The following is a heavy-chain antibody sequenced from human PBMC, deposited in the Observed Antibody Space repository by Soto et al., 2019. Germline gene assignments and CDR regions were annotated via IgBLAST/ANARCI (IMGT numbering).Heavy chain of an antibody. Sequence: GGSLRLSCAASGFTFSSYSMNWVRQAPGKGLEWVSSISSSSSYIYYADSVKGRFTISRENAKNSLYLQMNSLRAEDTAVYYCARDLRLGELSAFDAFDIWGQGTMVTVSS. D-gene: IGHD3-16*02. CDR2: ISSSSSYI. J-gene: IGHJ3*02. CDR3: ARDLRLGELSAFDAFDI. V-gene: IGHV3-21*01. CDR1: GFTFSSYS.